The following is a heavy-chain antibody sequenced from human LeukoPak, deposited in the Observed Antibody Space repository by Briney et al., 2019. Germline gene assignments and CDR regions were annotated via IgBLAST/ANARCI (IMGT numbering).Heavy chain of an antibody. D-gene: IGHD4-17*01. CDR3: ARDRDGDYFTWYFDL. V-gene: IGHV1-69*05. J-gene: IGHJ2*01. CDR2: IIPIFGTA. Sequence: SVKVSCKASGGTFSSYAISWVRQAPGQGLEWMGMIIPIFGTANYAQKFQGRVTITTDESTSTAYMELSSLRSEDTAVYYCARDRDGDYFTWYFDLWGRGTLVTVSS. CDR1: GGTFSSYA.